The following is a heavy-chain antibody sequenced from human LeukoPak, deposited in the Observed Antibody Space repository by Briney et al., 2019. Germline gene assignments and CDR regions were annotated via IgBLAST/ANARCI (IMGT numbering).Heavy chain of an antibody. CDR3: TRDVPGRDYYDSSGPG. D-gene: IGHD3-22*01. V-gene: IGHV4-38-2*02. CDR1: GYSISSGYY. CDR2: IYHSGST. J-gene: IGHJ4*02. Sequence: KSSETLSLTCTVSGYSISSGYYWGWIRQPPGKGLEWIGSIYHSGSTYYNPSLKSRVTISVDTSKNQFSLKLSSVTAADTAVYYCTRDVPGRDYYDSSGPGWGQGTLVTVSS.